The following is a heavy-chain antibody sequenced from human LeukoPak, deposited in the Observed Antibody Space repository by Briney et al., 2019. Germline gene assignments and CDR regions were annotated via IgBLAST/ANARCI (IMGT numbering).Heavy chain of an antibody. CDR1: GGYIITSGHY. D-gene: IGHD4-23*01. V-gene: IGHV4-39*07. CDR3: ARERSSSGGHNWFDP. CDR2: IYYTGVA. Sequence: SETLSLTCTVSGGYIITSGHYWGWIRQPPGKGLEWIGSIYYTGVASTNPFFRSRMSISVDTSKNQFSLNLTSVTAADAAVYYCARERSSSGGHNWFDPWGQGTLVTVSS. J-gene: IGHJ5*02.